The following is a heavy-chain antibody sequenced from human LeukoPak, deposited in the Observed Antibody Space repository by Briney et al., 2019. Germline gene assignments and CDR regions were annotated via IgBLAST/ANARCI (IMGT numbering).Heavy chain of an antibody. Sequence: SETLSLTCTVSGGSISSSSYYWGWIRQPPGKGLEWIGSIYYSGSTYYNPSLKSRVTISVDTSKNQFSLKLSSVTAADTAAYYCARGGSPQGYWGQGTLVTVSS. CDR3: ARGGSPQGY. D-gene: IGHD1-26*01. J-gene: IGHJ4*02. V-gene: IGHV4-39*01. CDR2: IYYSGST. CDR1: GGSISSSSYY.